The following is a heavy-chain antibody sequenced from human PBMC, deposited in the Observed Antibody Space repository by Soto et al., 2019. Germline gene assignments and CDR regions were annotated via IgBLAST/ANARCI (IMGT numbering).Heavy chain of an antibody. J-gene: IGHJ4*02. CDR1: GFTFSSYA. Sequence: GGSLRLSCAASGFTFSSYAMHWVRQAPGKGLEWVAVISYDGSNKYCADSVKGRFTISRDNSKNTLYLQMNSLRADDTAVYYCARDTDGLHYWGQGTLVTVSS. CDR2: ISYDGSNK. V-gene: IGHV3-30-3*01. CDR3: ARDTDGLHY.